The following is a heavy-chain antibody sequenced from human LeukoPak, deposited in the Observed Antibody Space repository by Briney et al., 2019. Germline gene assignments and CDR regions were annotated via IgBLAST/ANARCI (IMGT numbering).Heavy chain of an antibody. CDR1: GHTFTGYY. V-gene: IGHV1-2*02. J-gene: IGHJ3*02. Sequence: ASVKVSCKASGHTFTGYYMHWVRQAPGQGLEWMGWINPNSGGTNYAQKFQGRVTMTRDTSISTAYMELSRLRSDDTAVYYCARGYYDSSGYSTIDAFDIWGQGTMVTVSS. CDR2: INPNSGGT. D-gene: IGHD3-22*01. CDR3: ARGYYDSSGYSTIDAFDI.